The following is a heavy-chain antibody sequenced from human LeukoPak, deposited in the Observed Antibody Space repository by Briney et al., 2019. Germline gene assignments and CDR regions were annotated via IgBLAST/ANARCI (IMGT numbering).Heavy chain of an antibody. CDR1: GFTFAKYA. Sequence: GSLRLSCAASGFTFAKYALNWFRHTPGKGLEWLSYISSTNDIYYADSVKGRFTISRDNAKQSLYLQMNSLRAEDTAVYYCARDDKWAFDYWGQGTLVTVSS. V-gene: IGHV3-69-1*02. D-gene: IGHD1-26*01. CDR3: ARDDKWAFDY. J-gene: IGHJ4*02. CDR2: ISSTNDI.